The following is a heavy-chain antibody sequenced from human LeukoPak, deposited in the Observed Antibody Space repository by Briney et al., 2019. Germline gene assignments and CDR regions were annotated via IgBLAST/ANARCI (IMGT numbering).Heavy chain of an antibody. D-gene: IGHD2/OR15-2a*01. Sequence: GASVKVSCKASGYTFTSYYMHWVRQAPGQGLEWMGIINPSGGSTSYAQKFQGRVTMTRDTSTSTVYMELSSLRSEDTAVYYCARDSFQSPHYYGVDVWGQGTTVTVSS. CDR2: INPSGGST. J-gene: IGHJ6*02. V-gene: IGHV1-46*01. CDR3: ARDSFQSPHYYGVDV. CDR1: GYTFTSYY.